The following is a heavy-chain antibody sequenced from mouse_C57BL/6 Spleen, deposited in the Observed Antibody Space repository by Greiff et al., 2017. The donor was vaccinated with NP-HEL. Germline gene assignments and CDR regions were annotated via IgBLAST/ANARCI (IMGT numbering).Heavy chain of an antibody. CDR3: ARARIYYYGSSSFDV. CDR2: INYDGSST. Sequence: EVQRVESEGGLVQPGSSMKLSCTASGFTFSDYYMAWVRQVPEKGLEWVANINYDGSSTYYLDSLKSRFIISRDNAKNILYLQMSSLKSEDTATYYCARARIYYYGSSSFDVWGTGTTVTVSS. J-gene: IGHJ1*03. V-gene: IGHV5-16*01. CDR1: GFTFSDYY. D-gene: IGHD1-1*01.